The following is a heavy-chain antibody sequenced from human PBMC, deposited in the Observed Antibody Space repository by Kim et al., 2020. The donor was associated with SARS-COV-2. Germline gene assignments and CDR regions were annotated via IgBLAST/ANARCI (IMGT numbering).Heavy chain of an antibody. Sequence: GGSLRLSCAASGFTFSNCGMHWVRQAPGKGLEWVAVISYDANNKYYADSVKGRFTISRDNSKNTLYLQMNSLKTEDTAVYYCAKDLPATSRTDRVGSGFDYWGQGTLVTVSS. CDR1: GFTFSNCG. CDR3: AKDLPATSRTDRVGSGFDY. CDR2: ISYDANNK. J-gene: IGHJ4*02. D-gene: IGHD2-2*01. V-gene: IGHV3-30*18.